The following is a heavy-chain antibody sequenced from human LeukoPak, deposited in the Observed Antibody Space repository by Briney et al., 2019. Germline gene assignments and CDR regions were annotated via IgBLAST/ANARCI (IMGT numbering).Heavy chain of an antibody. J-gene: IGHJ6*02. V-gene: IGHV4-59*08. CDR2: IYYSGST. CDR1: GGSISSHY. Sequence: KTSEGLSLTCTVSGGSISSHYWSWIRQPPGKGLEWIAYIYYSGSTNYNPSVQSRVTISVDTSKNQLSLKVGSVTAADTAVYYCARHMSSGSYPMDVWGQGTTVTVSS. D-gene: IGHD1-26*01. CDR3: ARHMSSGSYPMDV.